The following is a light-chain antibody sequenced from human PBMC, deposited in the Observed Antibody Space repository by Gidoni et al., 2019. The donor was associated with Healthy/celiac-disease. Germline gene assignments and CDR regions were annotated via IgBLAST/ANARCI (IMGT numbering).Light chain of an antibody. CDR3: SSYTSSSTYV. V-gene: IGLV2-14*01. CDR2: DVS. Sequence: QSALTQPASVSGSPGQSITIACTGTSSDVGGYNYGSWYQQHPGKAPKLMIDDVSNRPAGVSNRFSGSKSGNTASLTISGLHAEDEADYYCSSYTSSSTYVFGTGTKVTVL. CDR1: SSDVGGYNY. J-gene: IGLJ1*01.